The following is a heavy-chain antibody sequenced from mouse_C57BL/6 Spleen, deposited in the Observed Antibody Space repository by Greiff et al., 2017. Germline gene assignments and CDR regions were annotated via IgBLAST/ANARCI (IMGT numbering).Heavy chain of an antibody. J-gene: IGHJ2*01. Sequence: EVQLQESGGGLVKPGGSLKLSCAASGFTFSDSGMHWVRQAPEKGLEWVAYISSGSSTLYYADTVKGRFTISRDTAKNTLFLQMTSLRSEDTAMYYCARRGLIAYYYGSSPYYFDYWGQGTTLTVSS. CDR2: ISSGSSTL. V-gene: IGHV5-17*01. D-gene: IGHD1-1*01. CDR1: GFTFSDSG. CDR3: ARRGLIAYYYGSSPYYFDY.